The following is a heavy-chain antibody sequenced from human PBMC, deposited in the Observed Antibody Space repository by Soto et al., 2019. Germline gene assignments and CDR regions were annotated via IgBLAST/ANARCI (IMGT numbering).Heavy chain of an antibody. CDR3: AKDRRVGNGYNLGFDY. CDR2: INHSGST. D-gene: IGHD5-12*01. J-gene: IGHJ4*02. CDR1: GGSFSGYY. Sequence: SETLSLTCAVYGGSFSGYYWSWFRQPPGKGLEWIGEINHSGSTNYNPSLKSRVTISVDNSKNTLYLEVDSLRAEDTAVYYCAKDRRVGNGYNLGFDYWGQGTLVTVSS. V-gene: IGHV4-34*01.